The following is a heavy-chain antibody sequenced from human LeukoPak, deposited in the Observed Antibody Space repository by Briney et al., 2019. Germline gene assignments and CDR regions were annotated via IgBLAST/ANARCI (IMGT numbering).Heavy chain of an antibody. Sequence: ASVRVSCKASSYTFTSYGISWVRQAPGQGLEWMGWISAYNGNTNYAQKLQGRVTMTTDTSTSTAYMELRSLRSDDTAVYYCARGSGYDSPYWYFDLWGRGTLVTVSS. CDR3: ARGSGYDSPYWYFDL. J-gene: IGHJ2*01. CDR2: ISAYNGNT. V-gene: IGHV1-18*01. D-gene: IGHD5-12*01. CDR1: SYTFTSYG.